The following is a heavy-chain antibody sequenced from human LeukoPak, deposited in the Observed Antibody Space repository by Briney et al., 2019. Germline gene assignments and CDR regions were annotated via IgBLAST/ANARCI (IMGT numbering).Heavy chain of an antibody. CDR1: GFTYSSYG. CDR2: IWYDGGNK. Sequence: GGSLRLSCAASGFTYSSYGMHWVRQAPGKGLEWVAVIWYDGGNKYYADSVKGRSTISRDNSKNTLYLQMNSLRAEDTAVYYCATQGVXTSDXXXWGQGTLVTVSS. CDR3: ATQGVXTSDXXX. V-gene: IGHV3-33*01. D-gene: IGHD3-16*01. J-gene: IGHJ4*02.